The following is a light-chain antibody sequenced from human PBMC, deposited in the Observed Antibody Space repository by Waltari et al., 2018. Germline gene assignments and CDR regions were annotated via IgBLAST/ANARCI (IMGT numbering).Light chain of an antibody. J-gene: IGLJ3*02. CDR3: ATWDTSLIAGV. CDR2: DNS. CDR1: RSTLGGNY. V-gene: IGLV1-51*01. Sequence: QSVLTQPPSVSAAPGQKVTISCSGTRSTLGGNYLSWYQQIPGAAPKLLIYDNSQRPSGVPDRFSGSKSDSSATLAITGLQTGDEAVYYCATWDTSLIAGVFGGGTTLTVL.